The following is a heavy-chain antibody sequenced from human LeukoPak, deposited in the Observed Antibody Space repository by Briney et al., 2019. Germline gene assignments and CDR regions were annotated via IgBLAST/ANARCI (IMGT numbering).Heavy chain of an antibody. J-gene: IGHJ6*02. V-gene: IGHV1-24*01. CDR3: ATDPATRLRRPTSAYGMDV. D-gene: IGHD4-17*01. CDR1: VYTLSELS. CDR2: FDTQDGET. Sequence: AGVKVSRKVSVYTLSELSIHGGRDAPAKGGGWGGGFDTQDGETIYAQKFKGRVTMTEDTYTDTAYMELSSLRSEDTAVYYCATDPATRLRRPTSAYGMDVWGQGTTVTVSS.